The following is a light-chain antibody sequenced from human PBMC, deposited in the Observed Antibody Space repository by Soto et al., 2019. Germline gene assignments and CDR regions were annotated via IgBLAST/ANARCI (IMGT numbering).Light chain of an antibody. Sequence: EIVLTQSPGTLSLSPGERATLSCRASQSVSSSYLAWYQQKPGQAPRLLIYGASSRATGIPDRFSGSGSGTDFTLTISRLEPEDFAVYYCQQYGSSPTTVGQGPKVDIK. V-gene: IGKV3-20*01. CDR1: QSVSSSY. J-gene: IGKJ1*01. CDR3: QQYGSSPTT. CDR2: GAS.